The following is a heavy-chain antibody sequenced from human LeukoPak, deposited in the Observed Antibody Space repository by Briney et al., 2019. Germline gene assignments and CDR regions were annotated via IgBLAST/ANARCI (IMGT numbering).Heavy chain of an antibody. J-gene: IGHJ6*03. CDR2: ISAYNGNT. D-gene: IGHD1-20*01. Sequence: GASVKVSCKASGYTFTSYGISWARQAPGQGLEWMGWISAYNGNTNYAQKLQGRVTMTTDTSTSTAYMELRSLRSDDTAVYYCARTITGKGYYYYYMDVWGKGTTVTVSS. CDR1: GYTFTSYG. V-gene: IGHV1-18*01. CDR3: ARTITGKGYYYYYMDV.